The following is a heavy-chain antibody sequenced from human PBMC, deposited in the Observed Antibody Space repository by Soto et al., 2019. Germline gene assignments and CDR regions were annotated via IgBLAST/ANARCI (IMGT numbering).Heavy chain of an antibody. CDR2: IKQDGSEK. CDR3: ARDLGETNYDYVWERGNWFDP. J-gene: IGHJ5*02. V-gene: IGHV3-7*05. D-gene: IGHD3-16*01. CDR1: GFTFSSYW. Sequence: GGSLRLSCAASGFTFSSYWMSWVRQAPGKGLEWVANIKQDGSEKYYVDSVKGRFTISRDNAKNSLYLQMNSLRAEDTAVYYCARDLGETNYDYVWERGNWFDPWGQGTLVTVSS.